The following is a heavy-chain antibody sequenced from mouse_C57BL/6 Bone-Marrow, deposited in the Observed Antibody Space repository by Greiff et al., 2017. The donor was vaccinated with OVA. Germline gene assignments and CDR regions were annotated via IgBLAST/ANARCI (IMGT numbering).Heavy chain of an antibody. J-gene: IGHJ4*01. CDR3: ARGLISPYYAMDY. CDR2: INPNYGTT. Sequence: VKQSNGKSLEWIGVINPNYGTTSYNQKFKGKATLTVDQSSSTAYMQLNSLTSEDSAVYYCARGLISPYYAMDYWGQGTSVTVSS. D-gene: IGHD2-4*01. V-gene: IGHV1-39*01.